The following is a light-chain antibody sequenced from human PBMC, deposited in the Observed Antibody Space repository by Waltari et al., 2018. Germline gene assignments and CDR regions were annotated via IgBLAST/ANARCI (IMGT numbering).Light chain of an antibody. CDR3: QKYVSLPAT. Sequence: EIVLTQSPGTLSLSPGERATLSCRASQSVGRSLAWYQQKPGQAPRLLIYDASSRATGIPDRFSCGGSGTDFSLTISRLEPEDFAIYYCQKYVSLPATFGQGTKVEIK. V-gene: IGKV3-20*01. CDR2: DAS. J-gene: IGKJ1*01. CDR1: QSVGRS.